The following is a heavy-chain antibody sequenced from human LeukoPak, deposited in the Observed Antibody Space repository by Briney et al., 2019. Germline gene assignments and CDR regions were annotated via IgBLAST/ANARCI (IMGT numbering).Heavy chain of an antibody. D-gene: IGHD2-15*01. J-gene: IGHJ4*02. CDR2: IIPILGIA. V-gene: IGHV1-69*04. CDR1: GGTFSSYA. CDR3: AKDPPPYCSGGSCYGVWFDY. Sequence: SVKVSCKASGGTFSSYAISWVRQAPGQGLEWMGRIIPILGIANYAQKFQGRVTITADKSTSTAYMELSSLRSEDTAVYYCAKDPPPYCSGGSCYGVWFDYWGQGTLVTVSS.